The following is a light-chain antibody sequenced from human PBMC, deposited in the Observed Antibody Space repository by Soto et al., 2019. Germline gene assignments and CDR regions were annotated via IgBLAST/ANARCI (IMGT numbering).Light chain of an antibody. Sequence: QSVLTQPASVSGSPGQSITISCTGTSSDVGSYNLVSWYQQHPGKATKLMIYEVSKRPSGVSNRFSGSKSGNTASLTISGLQAEDEADYYCCSYAGSSTYVFGTGTKGTVL. CDR2: EVS. CDR3: CSYAGSSTYV. V-gene: IGLV2-23*02. CDR1: SSDVGSYNL. J-gene: IGLJ1*01.